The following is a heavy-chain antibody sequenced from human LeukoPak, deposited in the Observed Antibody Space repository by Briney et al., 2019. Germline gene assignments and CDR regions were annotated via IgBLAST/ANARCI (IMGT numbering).Heavy chain of an antibody. D-gene: IGHD3-3*01. Sequence: SETLSLTCTVSGGSISSSSYYWSWIRQPAGKGLEWIGRIYTSGSTNYNPSLKSRVTISVDTSKNQFSLKLSSVTAADTAVYYCARGRITIFGVVTHYWYFDLWGRGTLVTVSS. J-gene: IGHJ2*01. CDR2: IYTSGST. CDR1: GGSISSSSYY. V-gene: IGHV4-61*02. CDR3: ARGRITIFGVVTHYWYFDL.